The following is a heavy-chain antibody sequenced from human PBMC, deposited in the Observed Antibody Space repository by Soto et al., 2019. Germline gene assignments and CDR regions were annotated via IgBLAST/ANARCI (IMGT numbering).Heavy chain of an antibody. CDR1: GYPVTAYY. CDR3: ARGGGVGVAGSAAFDM. V-gene: IGHV1-2*02. CDR2: INPATGAA. Sequence: QLHLVQSGAVVKKPGASVTVSCSASGYPVTAYYMHWVRQAPGRGLEWMGGINPATGAAKYTQTSRGRVTMTRDTSTGTVFMELSGLTSEDTAVFSCARGGGVGVAGSAAFDMWGQGTLVTVSS. D-gene: IGHD3-3*01. J-gene: IGHJ3*02.